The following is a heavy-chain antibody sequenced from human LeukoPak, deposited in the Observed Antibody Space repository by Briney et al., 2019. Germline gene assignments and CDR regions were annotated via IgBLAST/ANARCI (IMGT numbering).Heavy chain of an antibody. CDR1: GGSFSGYF. Sequence: SETLSLTCAVYGGSFSGYFWSWIRQPPGKGLEWIGEINQSGSTNYNPSLKSRVTISLDTPKNQFSLKMTSVTAADTAVYFCASSFDTSGYYSDWGQGTLVTVSS. D-gene: IGHD3-22*01. J-gene: IGHJ4*02. V-gene: IGHV4-34*01. CDR2: INQSGST. CDR3: ASSFDTSGYYSD.